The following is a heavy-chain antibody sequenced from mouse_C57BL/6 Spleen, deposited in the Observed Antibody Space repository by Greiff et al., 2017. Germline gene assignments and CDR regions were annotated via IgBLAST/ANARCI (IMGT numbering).Heavy chain of an antibody. V-gene: IGHV1-18*01. Sequence: VQLQQSGPELVKPGASVKIPCKASGYTFTDYNMDWVKQSHGKSLEWIGDINPNNGGTIYNQKFMGKATLTVDKSSSTAYMELRSLTSEDTAVYYCARSYYGSIYWYFDVWGTGTTVTVSS. D-gene: IGHD1-1*01. CDR2: INPNNGGT. J-gene: IGHJ1*03. CDR1: GYTFTDYN. CDR3: ARSYYGSIYWYFDV.